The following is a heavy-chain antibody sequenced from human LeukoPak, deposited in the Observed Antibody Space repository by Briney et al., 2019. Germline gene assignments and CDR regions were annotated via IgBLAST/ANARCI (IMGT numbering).Heavy chain of an antibody. D-gene: IGHD4-23*01. CDR1: GGSLTGYS. CDR3: ARGRVTPSRLFFDYYFMDV. J-gene: IGHJ6*03. Sequence: PSETLSLTCAVRGGSLTGYSWAWVRQSPGEGLEWIGEINQVERTIYSPSLESRVSISLEASRNQFFLQLTSVAAADTAMYYCARGRVTPSRLFFDYYFMDVWGPGTPVTVSS. CDR2: INQVERT. V-gene: IGHV4-34*01.